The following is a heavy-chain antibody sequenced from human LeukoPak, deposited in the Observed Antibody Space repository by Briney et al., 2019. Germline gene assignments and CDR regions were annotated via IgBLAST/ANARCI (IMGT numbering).Heavy chain of an antibody. Sequence: GGSLRLSCAASGFTFSSYAMSWVRQAPGKGLEWVSAISGSGGSTYYADSVKGRFTISRDNSKNTLYLQMNSLRAEDTAVYYCAKGLLWLSRTASDYWGQGTLVTVSS. CDR2: ISGSGGST. V-gene: IGHV3-23*01. J-gene: IGHJ4*02. CDR1: GFTFSSYA. CDR3: AKGLLWLSRTASDY. D-gene: IGHD3-10*01.